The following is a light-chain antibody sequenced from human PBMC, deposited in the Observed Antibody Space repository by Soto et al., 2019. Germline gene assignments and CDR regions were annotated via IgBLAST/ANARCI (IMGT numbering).Light chain of an antibody. CDR1: QDITKY. V-gene: IGKV1-33*01. CDR3: QQYDDLPLT. J-gene: IGKJ3*01. Sequence: DIQMTQSPSSLSASVGVRVTITCQASQDITKYLNWYQQKPGIAPKVLISDASNLETGVPPRFSGSGSGTEFTLTISGLQPEDFATYYCQQYDDLPLTFGPGTQVEVK. CDR2: DAS.